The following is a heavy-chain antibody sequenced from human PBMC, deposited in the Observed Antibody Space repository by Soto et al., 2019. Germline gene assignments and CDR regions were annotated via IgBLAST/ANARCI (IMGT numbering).Heavy chain of an antibody. V-gene: IGHV4-34*01. Sequence: SETLSLTCAVYGGSFSSYYWSWIRQPPGKGLEWIGEINHSGSTNYNPSVKRRVTISVDTSKNQFSLKLSSVAAADTAVYYCARVCVLRYFDWLLYPYYFDYGGQGTLVTVAS. J-gene: IGHJ4*02. CDR1: GGSFSSYY. CDR3: ARVCVLRYFDWLLYPYYFDY. D-gene: IGHD3-9*01. CDR2: INHSGST.